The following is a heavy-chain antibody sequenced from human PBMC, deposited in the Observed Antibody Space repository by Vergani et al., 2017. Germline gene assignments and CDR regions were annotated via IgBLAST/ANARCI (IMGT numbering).Heavy chain of an antibody. Sequence: QVQLQQWGAGLLKPSETLSLTCAVYGGSFSDYYWRWIRQPPGKGLEWVGEINHSGSTNYNPSLKSRVTISVDTSKNQFSLKLSSVTAADTAVYYCARGVKYEAAAWAVAGHFDYWGQGTLVTVSS. CDR1: GGSFSDYY. J-gene: IGHJ4*02. V-gene: IGHV4-34*01. CDR2: INHSGST. D-gene: IGHD6-19*01. CDR3: ARGVKYEAAAWAVAGHFDY.